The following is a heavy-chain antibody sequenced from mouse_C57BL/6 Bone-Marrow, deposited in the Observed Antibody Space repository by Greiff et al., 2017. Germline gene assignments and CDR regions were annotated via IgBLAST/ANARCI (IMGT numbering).Heavy chain of an antibody. CDR3: ARALSATVEATDFDY. CDR2: IYPRSGNT. D-gene: IGHD1-1*01. CDR1: GYTFTSYG. J-gene: IGHJ2*01. Sequence: QVQLQQSGAELARPGASVKLSCKASGYTFTSYGISWVKQRTGQGLEWIGEIYPRSGNTYYNEKFKGKATLTADKSSSTAYMELRSLTSEDSAVYFCARALSATVEATDFDYWGQGTTLTVYS. V-gene: IGHV1-81*01.